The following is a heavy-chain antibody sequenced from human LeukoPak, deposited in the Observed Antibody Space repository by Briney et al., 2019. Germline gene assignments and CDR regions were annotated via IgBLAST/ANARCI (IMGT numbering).Heavy chain of an antibody. CDR1: GGSFSGYY. CDR3: ATVLASVAFDP. V-gene: IGHV4-34*01. CDR2: INHSGST. Sequence: PSETLSLTCAVYGGSFSGYYWSWIRQPPGKGLEWIGEINHSGSTYYNPSLKSRVTISVDTSKNQFSLKLSSVTAADTAVYYCATVLASVAFDPWGQGTLVTVSS. J-gene: IGHJ5*02. D-gene: IGHD2-21*01.